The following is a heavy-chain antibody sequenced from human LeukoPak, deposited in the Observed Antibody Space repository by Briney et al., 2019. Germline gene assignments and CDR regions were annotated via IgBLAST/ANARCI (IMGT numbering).Heavy chain of an antibody. V-gene: IGHV4-39*01. CDR2: IYYSGST. Sequence: RPSETLSLTCSVSGGSISSSYYYWGWIRQPPGKGLEWIGSIYYSGSTYYNPSLKSRVTISVDTSKNQFSLKLSSVTAADTAVYYCARPLTTGFFDAFDIWGQGTMVTVSS. CDR3: ARPLTTGFFDAFDI. J-gene: IGHJ3*02. D-gene: IGHD3-9*01. CDR1: GGSISSSYYY.